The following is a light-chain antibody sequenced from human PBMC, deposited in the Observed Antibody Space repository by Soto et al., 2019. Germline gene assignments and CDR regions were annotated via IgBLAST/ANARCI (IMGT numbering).Light chain of an antibody. Sequence: EIVMTQSPATLSVSPGERATLSCRASQSVNTNLAWYQQKPGQAPRLLIYGASTRATGIPARFSGSGSGTEFTLTISSLQSEDFAVYFCQQYCTWRWTFGQGTKVEIK. V-gene: IGKV3-15*01. CDR1: QSVNTN. CDR2: GAS. J-gene: IGKJ1*01. CDR3: QQYCTWRWT.